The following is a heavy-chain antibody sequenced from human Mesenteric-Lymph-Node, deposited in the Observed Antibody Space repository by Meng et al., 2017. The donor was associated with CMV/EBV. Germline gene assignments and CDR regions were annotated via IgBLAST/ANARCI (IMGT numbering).Heavy chain of an antibody. D-gene: IGHD3-10*02. J-gene: IGHJ4*02. V-gene: IGHV3-43D*03. CDR3: AKAGWRSSGAWDHYNVYFDY. CDR2: VSWDGGKT. CDR1: GFTFDDYA. Sequence: GGSLRLSCAASGFTFDDYAMHWVRQAPGKGLEWVSIVSWDGGKTYYADSVKGRFTISRDNSRNSLYLEMNSLTAEDTAVYYCAKAGWRSSGAWDHYNVYFDYWGQGTLVTVSS.